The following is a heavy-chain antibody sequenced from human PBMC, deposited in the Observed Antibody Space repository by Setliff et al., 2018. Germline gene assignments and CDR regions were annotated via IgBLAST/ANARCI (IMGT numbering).Heavy chain of an antibody. D-gene: IGHD3-10*01. CDR1: GGSLRDSAIF. Sequence: SETLSLTCTVSGGSLRDSAIFWGWIRQPPGKGLEWIGSTYYNGDTYHNPSLKSRVTMSVDTSRNQFSLKLSSVTAADTALYYCARHVGIRGRGYNYYYYYMDVWGKGTKVTVSS. CDR2: TYYNGDT. V-gene: IGHV4-39*01. CDR3: ARHVGIRGRGYNYYYYYMDV. J-gene: IGHJ6*03.